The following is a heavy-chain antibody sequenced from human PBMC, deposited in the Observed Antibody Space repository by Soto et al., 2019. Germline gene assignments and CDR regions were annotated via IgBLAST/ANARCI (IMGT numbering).Heavy chain of an antibody. J-gene: IGHJ5*02. CDR2: IYSTENT. Sequence: GSLRLSCSASGFTFSNYDMVWVRQAPGKGLEWIGIIYSTENTYYHPSLLSRVTISADTSMNEFSLRLSSVTAADTAVYYCARSIDPWGQGTPVTVSS. V-gene: IGHV4-59*05. CDR3: ARSIDP. CDR1: GFTFSNYD.